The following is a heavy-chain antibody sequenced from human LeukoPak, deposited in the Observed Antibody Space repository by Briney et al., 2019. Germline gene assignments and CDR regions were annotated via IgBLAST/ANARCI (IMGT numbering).Heavy chain of an antibody. Sequence: LTGGSLRLSCAASGFTFSNYGMHWVRQAPGKGLEWVAFMRYDGGHKYYADSVKGRFTISRDTSKSTLYLQMNSLRAEDTALYYCAKDFEEQLWSRPYFYYYMDVWGKGTTVTISS. CDR1: GFTFSNYG. V-gene: IGHV3-30*02. CDR2: MRYDGGHK. CDR3: AKDFEEQLWSRPYFYYYMDV. D-gene: IGHD1/OR15-1a*01. J-gene: IGHJ6*03.